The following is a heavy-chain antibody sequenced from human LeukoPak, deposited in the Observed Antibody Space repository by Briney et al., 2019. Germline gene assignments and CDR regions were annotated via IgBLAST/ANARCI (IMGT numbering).Heavy chain of an antibody. D-gene: IGHD6-6*01. CDR2: ITGNSGKS. CDR3: ANDRSYTSSSGFDS. J-gene: IGHJ4*02. V-gene: IGHV3-23*01. CDR1: GFTFNNFA. Sequence: PGGSLRLSCAASGFTFNNFAMNWVRQAPGKGLEWVSFITGNSGKSHYADSAKGRFTISRDNSKKTLYLQMSSLRADDTAVYYCANDRSYTSSSGFDSWGQGILVTVSS.